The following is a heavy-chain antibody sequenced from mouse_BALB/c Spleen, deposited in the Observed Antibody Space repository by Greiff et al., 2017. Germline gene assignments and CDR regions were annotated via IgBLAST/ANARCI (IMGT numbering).Heavy chain of an antibody. CDR3: ARRVYDYGRGFAY. Sequence: EVQLQESGPGLVKPSQSLSLTCTVTGYSITSDYAWNWIRQFPGNKLEWMGYISYSGSTSYNPSLKSRISITRDTSKNQFFLQLNSVTTEDTATYYCARRVYDYGRGFAYWGQGTLVTVSA. D-gene: IGHD2-4*01. V-gene: IGHV3-2*02. CDR1: GYSITSDYA. J-gene: IGHJ3*01. CDR2: ISYSGST.